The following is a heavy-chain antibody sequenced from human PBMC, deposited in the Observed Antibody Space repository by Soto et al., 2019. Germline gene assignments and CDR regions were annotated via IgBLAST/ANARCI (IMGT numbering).Heavy chain of an antibody. D-gene: IGHD6-13*01. J-gene: IGHJ4*02. CDR2: IDPSDSYT. CDR3: ARLQAAAGDNDLTFDY. V-gene: IGHV5-10-1*01. Sequence: WVSQKNRKGLEWMGRIDPSDSYTNYSPSFQGHVTISADKSISTAYLQWSSLKASDTAMYYCARLQAAAGDNDLTFDYWGQGTLVTVSS.